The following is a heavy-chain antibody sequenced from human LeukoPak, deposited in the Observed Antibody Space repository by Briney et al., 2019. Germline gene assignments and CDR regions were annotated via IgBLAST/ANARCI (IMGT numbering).Heavy chain of an antibody. D-gene: IGHD6-6*01. CDR1: GGSFSGYY. J-gene: IGHJ5*02. CDR3: ASGGDSSSSAWFDP. V-gene: IGHV4-34*01. Sequence: SETLSLTCAVYGGSFSGYYWSWIRQPPGKGLEWIGEINHSGSTNYNPSLKSRVTISVDTSKNQFSLKLSSATAADTAVYYCASGGDSSSSAWFDPWGQGTLVTVSS. CDR2: INHSGST.